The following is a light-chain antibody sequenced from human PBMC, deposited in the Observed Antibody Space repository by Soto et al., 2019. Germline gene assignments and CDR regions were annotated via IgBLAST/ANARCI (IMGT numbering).Light chain of an antibody. CDR3: QSVDSSGTLV. CDR1: ALPKQY. V-gene: IGLV3-25*03. J-gene: IGLJ2*01. Sequence: SCELTQPPSVSVSPGQTARITCSGAALPKQYAYWYQQKPGQAPVLVIYKDSERPSGIPERFSGSSSGTTVTLTISGVQAEDEADYYCQSVDSSGTLVFGGGTKLTVL. CDR2: KDS.